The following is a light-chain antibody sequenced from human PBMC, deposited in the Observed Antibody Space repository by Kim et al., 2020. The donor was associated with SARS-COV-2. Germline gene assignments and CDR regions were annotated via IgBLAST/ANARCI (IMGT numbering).Light chain of an antibody. CDR2: LAS. J-gene: IGKJ5*01. Sequence: DIQMTQSPSTLSASVGDRGTITCRASQSIGRLLAWYQQKPGRAPKFLIYLASTLQTGVPSRFSGSGSGTEFTLTISSLQPDDFATYYCQQYASHPLTFGQGTRLEIK. CDR3: QQYASHPLT. V-gene: IGKV1-5*01. CDR1: QSIGRL.